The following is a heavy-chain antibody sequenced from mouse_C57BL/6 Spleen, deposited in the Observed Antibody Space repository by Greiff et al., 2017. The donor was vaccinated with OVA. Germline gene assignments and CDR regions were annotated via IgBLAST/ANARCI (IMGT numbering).Heavy chain of an antibody. V-gene: IGHV1-69*01. D-gene: IGHD2-1*01. CDR1: GYTFTSYW. J-gene: IGHJ3*01. CDR2: IDPSDSYT. Sequence: QVQLQQPGAELVMPGASVKLSCKASGYTFTSYWMHWVKQRPGQGLEWIGEIDPSDSYTNYNQKFKGKSTLTVDKSSSTAYMQLSSLTSEDSAVYYCAREGGYGNLAWFAYWGQGTLVTVSA. CDR3: AREGGYGNLAWFAY.